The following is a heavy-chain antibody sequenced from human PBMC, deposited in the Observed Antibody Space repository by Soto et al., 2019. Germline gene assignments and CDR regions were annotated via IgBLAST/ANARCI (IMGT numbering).Heavy chain of an antibody. CDR2: IIPICGTA. Sequence: QVQLVQSGAEVKKPGSSVKVSCKASGGTFSSYAISWVRQAPGQGLEWMGGIIPICGTANYAQKFQGRVTITADESTSTAYMELSSLRSEDTAVYYCARGADGDYDSSGYYYFDYWGQGTLVTVSS. CDR3: ARGADGDYDSSGYYYFDY. V-gene: IGHV1-69*01. J-gene: IGHJ4*02. CDR1: GGTFSSYA. D-gene: IGHD3-22*01.